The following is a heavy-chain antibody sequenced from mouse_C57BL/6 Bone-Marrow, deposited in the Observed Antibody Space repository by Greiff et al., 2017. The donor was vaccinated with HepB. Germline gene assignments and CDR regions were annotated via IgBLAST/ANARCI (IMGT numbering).Heavy chain of an antibody. CDR2: IDPETGGT. J-gene: IGHJ3*01. D-gene: IGHD2-3*01. CDR1: GYTFTDYE. CDR3: TRSDDGYYRYWFAY. V-gene: IGHV1-15*01. Sequence: QVQLQQSGAELVRPGASVTLSCKASGYTFTDYEMHWVKQTPVHGLEWIGAIDPETGGTAYNQKFKGKAILTADKSSSTAYMELRSLTSEDSAGYYCTRSDDGYYRYWFAYWGQGTLVTVSA.